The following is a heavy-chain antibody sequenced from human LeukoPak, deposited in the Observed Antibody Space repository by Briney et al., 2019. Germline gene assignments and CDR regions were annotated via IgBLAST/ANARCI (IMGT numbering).Heavy chain of an antibody. V-gene: IGHV3-30-3*01. D-gene: IGHD3-22*01. Sequence: GGSLRLSCAASGFTFSSYAMHWVRQAPGKGLEWVAVISYDGSNKYYADSVKGRFTISRDNSKNTLYLQMNSLRAEDTAVYYCARATDDYYDSSGYPDYWGQGTLVTVSS. J-gene: IGHJ4*02. CDR2: ISYDGSNK. CDR1: GFTFSSYA. CDR3: ARATDDYYDSSGYPDY.